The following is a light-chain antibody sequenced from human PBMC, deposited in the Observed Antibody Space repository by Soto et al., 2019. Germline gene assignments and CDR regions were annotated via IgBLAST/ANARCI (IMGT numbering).Light chain of an antibody. CDR3: QQYNIYSYT. Sequence: DIQMTQSPSTLSASVGDRVTITCRASQSISSWLAWYQQKPEKAPKLLIFDASSLDSGVPSRFSGSGSGSAFPLTISSLQPDDFATYYCQQYNIYSYTFGQGTKLEIK. V-gene: IGKV1-5*01. CDR2: DAS. CDR1: QSISSW. J-gene: IGKJ2*01.